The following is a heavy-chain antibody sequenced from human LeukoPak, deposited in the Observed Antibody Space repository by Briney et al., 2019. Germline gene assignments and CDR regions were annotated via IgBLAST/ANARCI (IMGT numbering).Heavy chain of an antibody. J-gene: IGHJ4*02. CDR2: ISSSGSTI. Sequence: GGSLRLSCAASGFTFSDYYMSWIRQAPGKGLEWVSYISSSGSTIYYADSVKGRFTISRDNAKNSLYLQMNSLRAEDTAVYYCARGFYYGSGSYYKGPVFDYWGQGTLVTVSS. CDR1: GFTFSDYY. D-gene: IGHD3-10*01. CDR3: ARGFYYGSGSYYKGPVFDY. V-gene: IGHV3-11*04.